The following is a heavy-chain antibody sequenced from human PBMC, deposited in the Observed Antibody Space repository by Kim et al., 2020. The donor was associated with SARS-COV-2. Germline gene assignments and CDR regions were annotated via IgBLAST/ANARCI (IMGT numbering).Heavy chain of an antibody. CDR3: ARDCGYGDYVGLDY. D-gene: IGHD4-17*01. J-gene: IGHJ4*02. V-gene: IGHV3-33*01. Sequence: ANSVKGRFTISRDNSKNTLYLQMNGLRAEDTAVYYCARDCGYGDYVGLDYWGQGTLVTVSS.